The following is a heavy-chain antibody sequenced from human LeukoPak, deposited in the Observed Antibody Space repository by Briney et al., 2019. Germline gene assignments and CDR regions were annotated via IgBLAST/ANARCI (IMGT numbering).Heavy chain of an antibody. Sequence: ASVKVSCKASGNTFIGYWIHWVRQAPGQGLEWMGAINPRGDATIGAQKFQGRVTMTSDTSETTVYMEVRSLTSEDTAVYYCARTPPKGDIDTWGQGTMVTVSS. CDR2: INPRGDAT. V-gene: IGHV1-46*01. D-gene: IGHD2-21*02. CDR1: GNTFIGYW. J-gene: IGHJ5*02. CDR3: ARTPPKGDIDT.